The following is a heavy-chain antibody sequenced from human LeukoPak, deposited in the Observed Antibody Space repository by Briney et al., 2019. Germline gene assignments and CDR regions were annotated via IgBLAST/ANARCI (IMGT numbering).Heavy chain of an antibody. CDR2: INRDGENT. J-gene: IGHJ4*02. CDR3: AKERGNNGGNTNGYFDY. D-gene: IGHD4-23*01. V-gene: IGHV3-20*04. CDR1: GLKFGDYG. Sequence: PGGSLRLSCSGSGLKFGDYGLSWVRQAPGKGLEWVSGINRDGENTAYADSVKGRFTISRDNAENALYLQMNSLRAEDTAAYYCAKERGNNGGNTNGYFDYWGQGTLVTVSS.